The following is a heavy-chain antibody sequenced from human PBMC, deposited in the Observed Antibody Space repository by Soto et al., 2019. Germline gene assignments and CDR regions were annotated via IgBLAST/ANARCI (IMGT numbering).Heavy chain of an antibody. V-gene: IGHV4-31*03. CDR2: IYYSGST. D-gene: IGHD2-2*01. CDR1: GGSISSGGYY. J-gene: IGHJ4*02. Sequence: QSPTLSLTCTVSGGSISSGGYYWSWIRQHPGKGLEWIGYIYYSGSTYYNPSLKSRVTISVDTSKNQFSLKLSSVTAADTAVYYCARVVSTSPDKTYYFDYWGQGTLVTVSS. CDR3: ARVVSTSPDKTYYFDY.